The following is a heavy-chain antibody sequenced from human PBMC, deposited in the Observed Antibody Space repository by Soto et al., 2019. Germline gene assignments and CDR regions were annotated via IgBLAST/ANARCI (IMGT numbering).Heavy chain of an antibody. Sequence: ASVKVSCKASGYTFASYYMHWVRQAPGQGLEWMGIIDPSGGSTSYAQKFQGRVTMTRDTSTSTVYMELSSLRSEDTAVYYCARDHDTTGPSYWGQGTLVTVSS. CDR2: IDPSGGST. D-gene: IGHD4-17*01. V-gene: IGHV1-46*01. J-gene: IGHJ4*02. CDR1: GYTFASYY. CDR3: ARDHDTTGPSY.